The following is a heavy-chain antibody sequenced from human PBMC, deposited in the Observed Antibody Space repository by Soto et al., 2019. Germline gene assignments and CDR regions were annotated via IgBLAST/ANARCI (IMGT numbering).Heavy chain of an antibody. V-gene: IGHV3-21*01. CDR1: GFTFSSYS. Sequence: EVQLVESGGGLVKPGGSLGLSCAASGFTFSSYSMNWVRQAPGKGLEWVSSISSSSSYIYYADSVKGRFTISRDNAKNSLYLQMNSLRAEDTAVYYCARDKYYDSSGYSNWFDPWGQGTLVTVSS. J-gene: IGHJ5*02. CDR2: ISSSSSYI. D-gene: IGHD3-22*01. CDR3: ARDKYYDSSGYSNWFDP.